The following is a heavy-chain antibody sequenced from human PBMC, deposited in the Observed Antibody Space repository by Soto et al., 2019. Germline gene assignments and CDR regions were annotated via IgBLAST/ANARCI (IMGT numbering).Heavy chain of an antibody. CDR3: ARYRREAVAGYTLDN. D-gene: IGHD6-13*01. J-gene: IGHJ4*02. V-gene: IGHV4-59*01. Sequence: TLSLTCTVSGGSISSNYWTWIRQPPGKGLEWIGYVYDSGSTNYNSSLKSRVTISEDTSKSQFSLKVNSMTAADTAVYYCARYRREAVAGYTLDNWGQGILVTVSS. CDR1: GGSISSNY. CDR2: VYDSGST.